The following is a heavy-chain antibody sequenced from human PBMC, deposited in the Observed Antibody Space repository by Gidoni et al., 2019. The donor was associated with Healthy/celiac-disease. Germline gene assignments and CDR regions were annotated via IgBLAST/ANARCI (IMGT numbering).Heavy chain of an antibody. CDR2: IDPSDSYT. D-gene: IGHD2-15*01. J-gene: IGHJ4*02. V-gene: IGHV5-10-1*03. CDR1: GDSFTSYW. Sequence: EVQLVQSGAEVKKPGESLRISCKGSGDSFTSYWVSWVRQMPGKGLEWMGRIDPSDSYTNYSPSFQGHVTISADKSISTAYLQWSSLKASDTAMYYCARLRGYCSGGSCYSTDYWGQGTLVTVSS. CDR3: ARLRGYCSGGSCYSTDY.